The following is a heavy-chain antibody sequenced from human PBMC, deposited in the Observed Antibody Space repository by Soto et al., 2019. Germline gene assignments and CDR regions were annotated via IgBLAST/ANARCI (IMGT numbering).Heavy chain of an antibody. J-gene: IGHJ5*02. Sequence: ELQMVESGGGLVQPGRSLRLSCAASGFTFDDYAMHWVRQAPGKGLEWVSGIAWDSNKKHYADSVKGRFTISRDNAKNSLYLQMDSLRPEDTAFYYSAKANGVSLSLQWDWFDPWGQGTLVTVSS. V-gene: IGHV3-9*01. CDR3: AKANGVSLSLQWDWFDP. D-gene: IGHD2-8*01. CDR2: IAWDSNKK. CDR1: GFTFDDYA.